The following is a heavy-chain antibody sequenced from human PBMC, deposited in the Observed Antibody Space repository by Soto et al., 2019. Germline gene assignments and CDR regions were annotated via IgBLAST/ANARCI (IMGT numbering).Heavy chain of an antibody. J-gene: IGHJ6*02. V-gene: IGHV1-18*01. CDR1: GYSFTRYG. D-gene: IGHD2-8*01. CDR3: AMVDVCVKPNPQDV. Sequence: GASVKVSCKASGYSFTRYGIAWARQAPGQGLEWMGWINTYNGNTNYAQNLQGRVTLTTDTSTSTAYMELTSLRSNDTAIYYCAMVDVCVKPNPQDVWGQGTSVTGSS. CDR2: INTYNGNT.